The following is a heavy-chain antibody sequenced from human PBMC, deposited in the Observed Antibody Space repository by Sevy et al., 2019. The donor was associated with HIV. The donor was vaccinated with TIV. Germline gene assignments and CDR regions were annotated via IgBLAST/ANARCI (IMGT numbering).Heavy chain of an antibody. CDR3: ARMNYSASAPGSWFDP. V-gene: IGHV4-59*01. CDR2: MYYSGIT. Sequence: SETLFLTCTVSGGSISSYYWSWIRQPPGKGLEWIAYMYYSGITNYSPSLKSRLTISIDTSKNHFSLKLRSVTAADTAVYYCARMNYSASAPGSWFDPWGQGTLVTVS. J-gene: IGHJ5*02. D-gene: IGHD1-26*01. CDR1: GGSISSYY.